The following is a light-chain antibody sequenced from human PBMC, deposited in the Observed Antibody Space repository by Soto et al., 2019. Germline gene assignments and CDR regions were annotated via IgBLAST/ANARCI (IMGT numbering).Light chain of an antibody. CDR1: QSISTW. CDR2: RAS. J-gene: IGKJ1*01. Sequence: DIQMTQSPSTLSASVGDRVTITCRASQSISTWLAWYQQKPGKAPKLLIYRASSLESGVPLRFSGSGSGTEFTLTISSLQPDDFATYYCQQYNSYSTVGQGTKVDSK. V-gene: IGKV1-5*01. CDR3: QQYNSYST.